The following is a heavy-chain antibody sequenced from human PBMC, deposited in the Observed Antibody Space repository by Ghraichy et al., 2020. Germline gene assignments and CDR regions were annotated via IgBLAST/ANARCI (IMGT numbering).Heavy chain of an antibody. D-gene: IGHD6-19*01. CDR2: ISSSGSTI. CDR3: AKEAVTGTYNWFDS. CDR1: GFTFSSYT. Sequence: GESLRLSCVASGFTFSSYTMNWVRQAPGKGLEWVSYISSSGSTIYYADSVKGRFTISRDNAKNSLYLQMNSLRDEDTAVYFCAKEAVTGTYNWFDSWGQGTLVTVSS. V-gene: IGHV3-48*02. J-gene: IGHJ5*01.